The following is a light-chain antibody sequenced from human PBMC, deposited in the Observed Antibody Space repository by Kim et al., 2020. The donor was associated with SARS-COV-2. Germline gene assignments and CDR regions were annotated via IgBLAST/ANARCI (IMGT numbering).Light chain of an antibody. CDR1: SGSIASNY. CDR3: QSYDSSTLWV. V-gene: IGLV6-57*04. CDR2: EDN. J-gene: IGLJ3*02. Sequence: NFMLTQPHSVSESPGKTVTISCTRSSGSIASNYVQWYQQRPGSAPTTVIYEDNQRPSGVPDRFSGSIDSSSNSASLTISGLKTEDEADYYWQSYDSSTLWVFGGGTQLTVL.